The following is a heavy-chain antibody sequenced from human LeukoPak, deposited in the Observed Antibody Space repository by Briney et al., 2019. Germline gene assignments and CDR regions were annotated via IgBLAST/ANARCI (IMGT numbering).Heavy chain of an antibody. CDR2: INHSGST. CDR1: GGSSSGYY. J-gene: IGHJ4*02. CDR3: ARSSGRGI. V-gene: IGHV4-34*01. Sequence: PSETLSLTCAVYGGSSSGYYWSWIRQPPGKGLEWIGEINHSGSTNYNPSLKSRVTISVDTSKNQFSLKLSSVTAADTAVYYCARSSGRGIWGQGTLVTVSS. D-gene: IGHD3-22*01.